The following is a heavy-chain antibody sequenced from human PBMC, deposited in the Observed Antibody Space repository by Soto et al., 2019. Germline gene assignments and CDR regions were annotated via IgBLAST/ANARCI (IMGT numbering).Heavy chain of an antibody. J-gene: IGHJ4*01. D-gene: IGHD3-22*01. Sequence: HPGGSLRLSCAGSGFIFSSYAMHWVRQAPGKGLEWMTVISYDGGHDYYADSVKGRFTVSRDNAQNTLFLQMNGLRVEDTGIYYCTTDSYSTMIVVRFDYWGHGTLVTVSS. CDR3: TTDSYSTMIVVRFDY. CDR1: GFIFSSYA. V-gene: IGHV3-30*04. CDR2: ISYDGGHD.